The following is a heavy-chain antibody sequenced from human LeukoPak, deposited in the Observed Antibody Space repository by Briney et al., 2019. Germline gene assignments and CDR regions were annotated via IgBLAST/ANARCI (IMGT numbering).Heavy chain of an antibody. V-gene: IGHV3-20*04. D-gene: IGHD3-16*02. CDR1: GFTFTTYS. Sequence: PGGSLRLSCEASGFTFTTYSMTWVRQAPGKGLEWVSGINWNGGSTGYVDSVKGRFTISRDNAKNSLYLQMNSLRAEDTALYYCARDWFTRLGELSPDRAFDYWGQGTLVTVSS. CDR2: INWNGGST. CDR3: ARDWFTRLGELSPDRAFDY. J-gene: IGHJ4*02.